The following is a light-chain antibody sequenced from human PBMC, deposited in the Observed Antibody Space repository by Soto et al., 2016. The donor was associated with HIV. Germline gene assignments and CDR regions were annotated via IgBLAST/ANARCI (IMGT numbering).Light chain of an antibody. CDR2: KVS. Sequence: DVVLTQSPLSLPVTPGQSASISCRSSQSLVRSDGNTYLNWFQQRPGQSPRRLIYKVSNRDSGVPDRFSGSGSDTDFTLKISRVEAEDVGLYYCMQGTHWPYTVGQGTKLEIK. CDR3: MQGTHWPYT. J-gene: IGKJ2*01. CDR1: QSLVRSDGNTY. V-gene: IGKV2-30*02.